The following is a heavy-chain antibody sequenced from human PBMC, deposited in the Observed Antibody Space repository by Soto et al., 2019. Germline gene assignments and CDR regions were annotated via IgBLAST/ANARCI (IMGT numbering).Heavy chain of an antibody. Sequence: QLQLQESGPGLVKPSETLSLTCIVSGGSISNTNYFWGWIRQPPGKGLEWIGSMYRNGDTYYKPSLKSRLTISVDTSKNQFSLKLSSVTAADTAIYYCARGVDLVLRLDGSDFWGQGAQVTVSA. J-gene: IGHJ4*02. D-gene: IGHD3-9*01. CDR2: MYRNGDT. V-gene: IGHV4-39*01. CDR3: ARGVDLVLRLDGSDF. CDR1: GGSISNTNYF.